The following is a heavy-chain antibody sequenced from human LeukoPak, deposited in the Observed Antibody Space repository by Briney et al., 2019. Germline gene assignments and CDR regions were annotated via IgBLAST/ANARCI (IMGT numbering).Heavy chain of an antibody. V-gene: IGHV3-66*03. CDR3: AKGAVIAVAGPDFDY. CDR2: IYSCGTT. CDR1: GFSVSSNY. Sequence: GGSLRLSCAASGFSVSSNYVSWVRQAPGKGLEWVSVIYSCGTTYYADSIKGRFTISRDNSKNTLYLQMNSLKAEDTAVYYCAKGAVIAVAGPDFDYWGQGTLVTVSS. D-gene: IGHD6-19*01. J-gene: IGHJ4*02.